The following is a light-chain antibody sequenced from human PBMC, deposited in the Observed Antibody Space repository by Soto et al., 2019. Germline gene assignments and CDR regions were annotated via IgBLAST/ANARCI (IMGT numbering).Light chain of an antibody. CDR3: QQYYSTLET. J-gene: IGKJ1*01. V-gene: IGKV4-1*01. Sequence: DIVMTQSPDSLAVSLGERATINCKSSQSVLYSSNNKNYLAWYQQKPGQPPKLLIYLASTRESGVPDRFSGSGSGTDFTLTISSLQAEDVAVYYCQQYYSTLETFGQGTKVEIK. CDR1: QSVLYSSNNKNY. CDR2: LAS.